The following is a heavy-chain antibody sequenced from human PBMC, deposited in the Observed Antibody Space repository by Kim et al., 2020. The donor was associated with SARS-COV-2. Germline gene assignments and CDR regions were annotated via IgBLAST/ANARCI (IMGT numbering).Heavy chain of an antibody. CDR3: ARAQITIFGVVIHYFDY. D-gene: IGHD3-3*01. V-gene: IGHV1-69*01. Sequence: FQGRVTITADESTSTAYMELSSLRSEDTAVYYCARAQITIFGVVIHYFDYWGQGTLVTVSS. J-gene: IGHJ4*02.